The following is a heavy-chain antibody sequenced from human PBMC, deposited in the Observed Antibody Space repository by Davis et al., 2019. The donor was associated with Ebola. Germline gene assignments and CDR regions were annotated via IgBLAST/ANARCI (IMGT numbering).Heavy chain of an antibody. D-gene: IGHD3-22*01. J-gene: IGHJ4*02. CDR1: GFSFSDSY. CDR2: IYYSGST. Sequence: MPGGSLRLSCAASGFSFSDSYMNWIRQPPGKGLEWIGRIYYSGSTYYNPSLRSRVTISVDTSKNQFSLKLSSVTAADTAVYYCARDYYDSNGYLYYFDSWGQGTLVTVSS. CDR3: ARDYYDSNGYLYYFDS. V-gene: IGHV4-59*05.